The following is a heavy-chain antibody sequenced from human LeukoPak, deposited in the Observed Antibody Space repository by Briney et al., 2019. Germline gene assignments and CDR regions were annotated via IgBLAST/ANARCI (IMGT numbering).Heavy chain of an antibody. V-gene: IGHV3-11*01. CDR2: ISSSGSTI. CDR1: GFTFSDYY. D-gene: IGHD3-10*01. CDR3: AKDSVVYYYGSGQHDYYYYMDV. J-gene: IGHJ6*03. Sequence: GGSLRLSCAASGFTFSDYYMSWIRQAPGKGLEWVSYISSSGSTIYYADSVKGRFTISRDNAKNSLYLQMNSLRAEDTAVYYCAKDSVVYYYGSGQHDYYYYMDVWGKGTTVTISS.